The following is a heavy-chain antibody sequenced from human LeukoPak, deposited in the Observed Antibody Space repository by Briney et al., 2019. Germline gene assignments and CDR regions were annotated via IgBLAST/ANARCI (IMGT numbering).Heavy chain of an antibody. V-gene: IGHV4-59*01. Sequence: PSETLSLTCTVSGGSISSYYWSWIRQPPGKGLEWIGYIYYSGSTNYNPSLKSRVTISVDTSKNQFSLKLSSVTAADTAVYYCARARKYYYDSSGYYVDYWGQGTLVTVSS. CDR2: IYYSGST. D-gene: IGHD3-22*01. CDR3: ARARKYYYDSSGYYVDY. J-gene: IGHJ4*02. CDR1: GGSISSYY.